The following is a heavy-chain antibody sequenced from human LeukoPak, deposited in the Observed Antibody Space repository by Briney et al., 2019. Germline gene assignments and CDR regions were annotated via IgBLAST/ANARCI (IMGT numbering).Heavy chain of an antibody. CDR1: GFTFSSYS. V-gene: IGHV3-48*01. CDR3: ARETHYYDSSGDDYFDY. CDR2: ISSSSSTI. J-gene: IGHJ4*02. D-gene: IGHD3-22*01. Sequence: GGSLRLSCAASGFTFSSYSMNWVRQAPGKGLEWVSYISSSSSTIYYADSVKGRFTISRDNAKNSLYLQMNSLRAEDTAVYYCARETHYYDSSGDDYFDYWGQGTLVTVSS.